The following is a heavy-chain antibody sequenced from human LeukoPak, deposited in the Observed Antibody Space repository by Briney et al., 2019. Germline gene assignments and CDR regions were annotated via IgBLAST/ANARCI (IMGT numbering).Heavy chain of an antibody. CDR2: ISYDGSNK. CDR3: ARGGNDPIIYFDY. J-gene: IGHJ4*02. CDR1: GFTFSSYG. V-gene: IGHV3-30*03. Sequence: QPGRSLRLSCAASGFTFSSYGMHWVRQAPGKGLEWVAYISYDGSNKYYADSVKGRFTISRDNAKNSLYLQMNSLRAGDTAVYYCARGGNDPIIYFDYWGQGTLVTVSS. D-gene: IGHD5-12*01.